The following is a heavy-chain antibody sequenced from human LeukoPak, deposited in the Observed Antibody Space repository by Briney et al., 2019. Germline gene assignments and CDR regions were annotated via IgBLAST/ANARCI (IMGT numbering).Heavy chain of an antibody. CDR3: ARDDQFAFDI. D-gene: IGHD5-24*01. V-gene: IGHV3-48*01. CDR1: GFTFSSYS. J-gene: IGHJ3*02. CDR2: IRSSSDNI. Sequence: GGSLRLSCAASGFTFSSYSMNWVRQAPGKGLEWVSHIRSSSDNIHYADSVRGRFTISRDNAKNSLYLQMNSLRAEDTAVYYCARDDQFAFDIWGQGTMVTVSS.